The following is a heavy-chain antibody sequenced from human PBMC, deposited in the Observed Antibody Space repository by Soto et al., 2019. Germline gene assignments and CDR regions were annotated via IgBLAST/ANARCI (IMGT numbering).Heavy chain of an antibody. D-gene: IGHD5-18*01. CDR2: IIRIFHTA. V-gene: IGHV1-69*01. CDR3: VHRRDGYNSEFFDY. Sequence: QVQLVQSGAEVKKPGSSVKVSCKASGGTFSSYAFSWVRQAPGLGLEWMGGIIRIFHTATYAQKFQGRVTITADESTSTAYMELISLTSDDTAVYYCVHRRDGYNSEFFDYWGQGTLVTVSS. CDR1: GGTFSSYA. J-gene: IGHJ4*02.